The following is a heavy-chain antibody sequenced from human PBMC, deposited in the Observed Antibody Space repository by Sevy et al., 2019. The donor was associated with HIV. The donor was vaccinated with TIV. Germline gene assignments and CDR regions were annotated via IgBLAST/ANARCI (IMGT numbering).Heavy chain of an antibody. V-gene: IGHV3-15*07. D-gene: IGHD3-22*01. Sequence: GGSLRLSCAASGFTFSNAWMNWVRQAPGKGLEWVGRIKSKTDGGTTDYAAPVKGRFTISRDDSKNTPYLQMNSLKTEDPAVYYCTTDSAPYYYDSSGYYFIHDAFDIWGQGTMVTVSS. J-gene: IGHJ3*02. CDR1: GFTFSNAW. CDR3: TTDSAPYYYDSSGYYFIHDAFDI. CDR2: IKSKTDGGTT.